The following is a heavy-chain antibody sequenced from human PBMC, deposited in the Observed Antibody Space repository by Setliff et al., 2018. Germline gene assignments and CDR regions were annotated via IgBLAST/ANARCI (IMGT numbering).Heavy chain of an antibody. CDR2: INAGNGNT. V-gene: IGHV1-3*01. CDR1: GYTFTSYA. D-gene: IGHD5-18*01. CDR3: ARDKLWLMGYYYYYYMDV. J-gene: IGHJ6*03. Sequence: ASVKVSCKASGYTFTSYAMHWVRQAPGQRLEWMGWINAGNGNTKYSQKFQGRVTITRDTSASTAYMELSSLRSEDTPVYYCARDKLWLMGYYYYYYMDVWGKGTTVTVSS.